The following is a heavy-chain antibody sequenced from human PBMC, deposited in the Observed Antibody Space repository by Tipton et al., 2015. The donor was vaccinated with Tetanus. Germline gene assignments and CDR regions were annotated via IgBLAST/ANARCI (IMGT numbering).Heavy chain of an antibody. CDR1: GDSVSGYY. V-gene: IGHV4-59*02. CDR2: VYYTGDT. CDR3: AGVTAQRTELYFEH. J-gene: IGHJ1*01. Sequence: PGLVKPSETLSLTCTVSGDSVSGYYWSWIRQPPGKGLEWVGYVYYTGDTNYNPSLKSRVTISMDRPENQISLKMSSVTAADTAVYFCAGVTAQRTELYFEHWGQGTQVTVSS. D-gene: IGHD2-8*02.